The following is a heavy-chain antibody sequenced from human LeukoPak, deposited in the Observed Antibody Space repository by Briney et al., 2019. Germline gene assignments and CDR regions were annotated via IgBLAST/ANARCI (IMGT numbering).Heavy chain of an antibody. J-gene: IGHJ6*03. V-gene: IGHV3-15*01. CDR2: IKSKTNGGTT. Sequence: GGSLRLSCAASGFTFSNAWMSWVRQAPGKGLEWVGRIKSKTNGGTTDYAAPVKGRFTISRDDSKNTLYLQMNSLKTEDTAVYYCTTDGPLVMVTAILYYYYTDVWGKGTTVTVSS. CDR3: TTDGPLVMVTAILYYYYTDV. D-gene: IGHD2-21*02. CDR1: GFTFSNAW.